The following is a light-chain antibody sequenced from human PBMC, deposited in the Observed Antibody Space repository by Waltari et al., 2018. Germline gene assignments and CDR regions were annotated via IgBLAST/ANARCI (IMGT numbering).Light chain of an antibody. CDR1: QSISSW. Sequence: DIQMTQSPSTLSASVGDRVTITCRASQSISSWLAWYQQKPGKAPKLLIYKASSLESGVPSRFSGSGSGTEFTLTISSLQPDDFTTYYCQQYNSSPLTFGGGTKVEIK. V-gene: IGKV1-5*03. CDR2: KAS. CDR3: QQYNSSPLT. J-gene: IGKJ4*01.